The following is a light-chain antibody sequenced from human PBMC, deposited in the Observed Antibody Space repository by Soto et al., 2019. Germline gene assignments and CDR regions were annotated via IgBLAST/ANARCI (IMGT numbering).Light chain of an antibody. CDR2: EVT. V-gene: IGLV2-14*01. J-gene: IGLJ3*02. CDR3: SSYTSSGTLV. Sequence: QSALTQPASVSGSPGQSITISCSGTSSDAGGYKYVSWYQQHPGRAPKLMIYEVTNRPSGVSNRFSGSKSGNTASLTISGLQTEDEADYYCSSYTSSGTLVIGGGTKLTVL. CDR1: SSDAGGYKY.